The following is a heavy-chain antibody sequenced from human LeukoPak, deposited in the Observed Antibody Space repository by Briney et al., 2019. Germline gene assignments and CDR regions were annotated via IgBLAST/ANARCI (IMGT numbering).Heavy chain of an antibody. CDR3: ARGRYYGFSGDY. J-gene: IGHJ4*02. CDR1: GGSISSYY. CDR2: IYYSGST. D-gene: IGHD3-10*01. V-gene: IGHV4-59*08. Sequence: SETLSLTCTVSGGSISSYYWSWIRQPPGKGLEWIGYIYYSGSTNYNPSLKSRVTISVDTSKNQFSLKLSSVTAADTAVYYCARGRYYGFSGDYWGQGTLVTVSS.